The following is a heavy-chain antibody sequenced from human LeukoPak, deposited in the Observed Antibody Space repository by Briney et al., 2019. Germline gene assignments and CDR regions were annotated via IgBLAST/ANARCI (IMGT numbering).Heavy chain of an antibody. J-gene: IGHJ6*02. CDR1: GYTFTSYG. CDR3: ARFLASVGQSLGVDV. D-gene: IGHD6-13*01. Sequence: ASVKVSCKASGYTFTSYGISWVRRAPGQGLEWMGWITAYTGNTNYAQNLQGRVTMTTDTSTSTAYMELRSLSSDDTAVYYCARFLASVGQSLGVDVWGQGTTVTVSS. CDR2: ITAYTGNT. V-gene: IGHV1-18*01.